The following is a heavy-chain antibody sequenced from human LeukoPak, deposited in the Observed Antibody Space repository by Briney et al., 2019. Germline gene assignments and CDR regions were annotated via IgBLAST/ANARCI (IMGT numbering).Heavy chain of an antibody. Sequence: SGGSLRLSCAASGFTFSSYSMNWIRQPPGKRLEWIGEINHSGSTNYNPSLKSRVTISVDTSKNQFSLKLSSVTAADTAVYYCALHVVVPAALFDYWGQGTLVTVSS. J-gene: IGHJ4*02. V-gene: IGHV4-34*08. CDR1: GFTFSSYS. D-gene: IGHD2-2*01. CDR3: ALHVVVPAALFDY. CDR2: INHSGST.